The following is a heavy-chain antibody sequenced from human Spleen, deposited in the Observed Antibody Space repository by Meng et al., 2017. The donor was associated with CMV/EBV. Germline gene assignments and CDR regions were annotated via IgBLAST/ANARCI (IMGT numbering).Heavy chain of an antibody. CDR1: IRSGDYD. CDR3: ARERGYCSSTSCPYWYFDL. Sequence: IRSGDYDWSWIRQPPGKGLEWIGYIYYSGSTYYNPSLKSRVTISVDTSKNQFSLKLSSVTAADTAVYYCARERGYCSSTSCPYWYFDLWGRGTLVPSPQ. CDR2: IYYSGST. J-gene: IGHJ2*01. V-gene: IGHV4-30-4*08. D-gene: IGHD2-2*01.